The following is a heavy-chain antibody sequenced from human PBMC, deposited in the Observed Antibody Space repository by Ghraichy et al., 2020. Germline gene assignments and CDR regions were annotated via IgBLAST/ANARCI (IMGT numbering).Heavy chain of an antibody. CDR2: IFYSGST. Sequence: SCTVAGGPISNYYWSWIRQPPGKGLEWIGYIFYSGSTNYNPSLKGRVTISLDTSKHQFSLKLSSVTAADTAVYYCATQTYYYDSSGYISLSSIDYWGQGTLVTVSS. J-gene: IGHJ4*02. V-gene: IGHV4-59*01. D-gene: IGHD3-22*01. CDR1: GGPISNYY. CDR3: ATQTYYYDSSGYISLSSIDY.